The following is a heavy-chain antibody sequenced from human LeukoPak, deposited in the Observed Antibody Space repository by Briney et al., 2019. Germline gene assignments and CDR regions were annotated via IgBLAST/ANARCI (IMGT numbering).Heavy chain of an antibody. CDR1: GGSISSGSYY. CDR2: IYTSGST. CDR3: ARGGPIAAAGKGPIVGWFDP. Sequence: SQTLSLTCTVSGGSISSGSYYWSWVRQPAGKGLEYIGRIYTSGSTNYNPSLKSRVTISVDTSKNHFSLKLSSVTAADTAVYYCARGGPIAAAGKGPIVGWFDPWGQGTLVTVSS. D-gene: IGHD6-13*01. J-gene: IGHJ5*02. V-gene: IGHV4-61*02.